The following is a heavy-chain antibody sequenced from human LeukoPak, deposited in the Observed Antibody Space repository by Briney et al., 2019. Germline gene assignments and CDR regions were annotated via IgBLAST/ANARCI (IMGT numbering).Heavy chain of an antibody. CDR3: ATSNYYYDSSGPKGFFDY. J-gene: IGHJ4*02. V-gene: IGHV3-48*04. CDR2: IDGSSGTI. CDR1: GFTFSGSS. D-gene: IGHD3-22*01. Sequence: GGSLRLSCAASGFTFSGSSMNWVRQAPGKGLEWVSHIDGSSGTIYYADSVKGRFTISRDNAKKSLYLQMNSLRAEDTAAYYCATSNYYYDSSGPKGFFDYWGQGTLVTVSS.